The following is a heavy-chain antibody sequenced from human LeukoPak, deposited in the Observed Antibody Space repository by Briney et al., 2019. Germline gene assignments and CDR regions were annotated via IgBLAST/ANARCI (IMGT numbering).Heavy chain of an antibody. CDR2: MNPNSGNT. CDR3: ARGHRRRFQEDYYYYMDV. CDR1: GYTFTSYD. Sequence: ASVKVSCKASGYTFTSYDINWVRQATGQGLEWMGWMNPNSGNTGYAQKFQGRVTITWNTSISTAYMELSSLRSEDTAVYYCARGHRRRFQEDYYYYMDVWGKGTTVTVSS. J-gene: IGHJ6*03. D-gene: IGHD3-3*01. V-gene: IGHV1-8*03.